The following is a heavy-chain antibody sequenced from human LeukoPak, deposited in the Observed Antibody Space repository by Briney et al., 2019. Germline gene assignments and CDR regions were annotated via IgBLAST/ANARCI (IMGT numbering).Heavy chain of an antibody. D-gene: IGHD6-13*01. Sequence: SETLSLTCTVSGGSISSYYWSWLRQPAGKGLEWIGRIYTSGSTNYNPSLKSRVTMSVDTSKNQFSLKLSSVTAADTAVYYRAREGYSSSWYRPSYFDYWGQGTLVTVSS. CDR2: IYTSGST. CDR1: GGSISSYY. V-gene: IGHV4-4*07. CDR3: AREGYSSSWYRPSYFDY. J-gene: IGHJ4*02.